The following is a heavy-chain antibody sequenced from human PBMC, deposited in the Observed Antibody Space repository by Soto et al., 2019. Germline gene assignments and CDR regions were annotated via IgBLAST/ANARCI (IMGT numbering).Heavy chain of an antibody. CDR3: AKDRKTIFGVVPFSGGMDV. J-gene: IGHJ6*02. CDR1: GFTFSGYG. D-gene: IGHD3-3*01. V-gene: IGHV3-30*18. CDR2: ISYEGSNK. Sequence: SLRLSCVASGFTFSGYGMHWVRQAPGKGLEWVAVISYEGSNKYYADSVKGRFTISRDNSINTMDLEMNSLRAEDTAVYYCAKDRKTIFGVVPFSGGMDVWGQGTTVTVSS.